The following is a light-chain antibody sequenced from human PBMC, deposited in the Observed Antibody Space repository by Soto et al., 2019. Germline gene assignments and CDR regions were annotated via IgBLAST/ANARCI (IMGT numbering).Light chain of an antibody. Sequence: EILLPQSPGTLSLSPGESATLSCRASQSVSPSSLAWYQQRPGQSPRLLIYGASSRATGIPDRFSGRGSGTDFTLIISSLEPEDFALYYCQQRSTWPTVGQGTKVDIK. CDR2: GAS. V-gene: IGKV3D-20*02. CDR3: QQRSTWPT. CDR1: QSVSPSS. J-gene: IGKJ1*01.